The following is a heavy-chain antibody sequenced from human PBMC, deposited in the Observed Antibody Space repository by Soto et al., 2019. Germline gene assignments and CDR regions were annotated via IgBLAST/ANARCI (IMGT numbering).Heavy chain of an antibody. D-gene: IGHD1-1*01. CDR3: VKGYWKGDV. CDR2: ISGSGGSI. Sequence: EVQLLESGGGLVQPGGSLRLSCAASGFTFSTYAMNWVRQAPGNGLEWVSAISGSGGSIHYADSVKGRFTISRDNSKNTLSLQMNGRRDEETAVYHCVKGYWKGDVWGQGTTVTFSS. CDR1: GFTFSTYA. V-gene: IGHV3-23*01. J-gene: IGHJ6*02.